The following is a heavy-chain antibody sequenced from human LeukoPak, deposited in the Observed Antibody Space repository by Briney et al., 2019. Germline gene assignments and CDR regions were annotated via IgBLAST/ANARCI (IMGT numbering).Heavy chain of an antibody. CDR2: IYYSGST. D-gene: IGHD3-3*01. CDR1: GGSISSYY. V-gene: IGHV4-59*01. CDR3: ARDVLAPTILGVVAHYYYGMDV. Sequence: SETLSLTCTVSGGSISSYYWSWIRQPPGKGLEWIGYIYYSGSTNYNPSLKSRVTISVDTSKNQFSLKLSSVTAADTAVYYCARDVLAPTILGVVAHYYYGMDVWGQGTTVTVSS. J-gene: IGHJ6*02.